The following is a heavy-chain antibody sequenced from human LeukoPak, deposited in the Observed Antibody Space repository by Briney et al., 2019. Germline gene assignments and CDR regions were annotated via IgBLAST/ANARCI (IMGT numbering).Heavy chain of an antibody. CDR1: GGTFSNYV. Sequence: SVKVSCKASGGTFSNYVISWVRQAPGQGLEWMGGITPMFGTSKYAQKFQARVTISADESTSTAYMELSSLRSEDTAVYYCARSIEGVPGAILRGRNAFDIWGQGTMVAVPS. D-gene: IGHD2-2*02. CDR2: ITPMFGTS. J-gene: IGHJ3*02. V-gene: IGHV1-69*13. CDR3: ARSIEGVPGAILRGRNAFDI.